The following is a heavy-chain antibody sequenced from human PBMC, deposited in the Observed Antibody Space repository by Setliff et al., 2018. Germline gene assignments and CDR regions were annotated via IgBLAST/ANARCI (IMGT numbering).Heavy chain of an antibody. J-gene: IGHJ6*02. V-gene: IGHV3-21*01. Sequence: PGGSLRLSCAASGFTFSSYSMDWVRQAPGKGLEWVSSISSSSSYIYYADSVKGRFTISRDNAKNSLYLQMSSLRAEDTAVYYCAGRWGGSAYGMDVWGQGTTVTVSS. CDR3: AGRWGGSAYGMDV. CDR2: ISSSSSYI. D-gene: IGHD3-10*01. CDR1: GFTFSSYS.